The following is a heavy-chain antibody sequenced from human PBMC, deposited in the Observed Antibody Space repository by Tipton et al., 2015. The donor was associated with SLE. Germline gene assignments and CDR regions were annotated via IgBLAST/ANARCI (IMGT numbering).Heavy chain of an antibody. D-gene: IGHD1-1*01. CDR3: ARVPGLERSYYYNYYMDV. J-gene: IGHJ6*03. Sequence: TLSLTCTVSGGSVSGYYWSWIRQSPGKGLEWIGDINHSGSTNYNPSLKSRVTISVDTSKNQFSLRLSSVTAADTAVYYCARVPGLERSYYYNYYMDVWGKGTTVTVSS. CDR2: INHSGST. V-gene: IGHV4-34*01. CDR1: GGSVSGYY.